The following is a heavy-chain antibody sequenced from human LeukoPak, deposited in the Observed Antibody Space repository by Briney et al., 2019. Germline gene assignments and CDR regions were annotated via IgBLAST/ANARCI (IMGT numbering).Heavy chain of an antibody. Sequence: SETLSLTCAVYGGSFSGYYWSWIRQPPGKGLEWIGEINHSGSTNYNPSLKSRVTISVDTSKNQFSLKLSSVTAADTAVYYCASTKDYYDSSGPPYWGHGTLVTVSS. CDR2: INHSGST. J-gene: IGHJ4*01. D-gene: IGHD3-22*01. V-gene: IGHV4-34*01. CDR3: ASTKDYYDSSGPPY. CDR1: GGSFSGYY.